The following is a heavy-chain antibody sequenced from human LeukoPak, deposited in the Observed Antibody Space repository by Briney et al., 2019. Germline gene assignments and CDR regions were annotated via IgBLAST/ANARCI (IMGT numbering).Heavy chain of an antibody. CDR3: ARDRRTAMADIDY. J-gene: IGHJ4*02. Sequence: GGSLRLSCAAPGFTFSSYWMSWVRQAPGKGLGWVSYISSSGSTIYYADSVKGRFTISRDNAKNSLYLQMNSLRAEDTAVYYCARDRRTAMADIDYWGQGTLVTVSS. V-gene: IGHV3-48*04. CDR2: ISSSGSTI. CDR1: GFTFSSYW. D-gene: IGHD5-18*01.